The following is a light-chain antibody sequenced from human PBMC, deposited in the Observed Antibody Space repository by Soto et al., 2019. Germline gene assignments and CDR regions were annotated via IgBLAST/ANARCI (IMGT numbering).Light chain of an antibody. J-gene: IGKJ2*01. V-gene: IGKV3-15*01. CDR3: QQYNNWPPFT. CDR2: GAS. CDR1: PSVSST. Sequence: EIVMTQSPAPLSVSQGEIATLSCSASPSVSSTLAWYQQKPGQAPRLRIYGASTMATGITARFSGSRSGTEFTLTISSLQSEYCAVYYCQQYNNWPPFTFGQGTKLEI.